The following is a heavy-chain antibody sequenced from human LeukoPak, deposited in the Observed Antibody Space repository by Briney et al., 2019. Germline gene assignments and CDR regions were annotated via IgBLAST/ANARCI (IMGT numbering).Heavy chain of an antibody. J-gene: IGHJ5*01. D-gene: IGHD3-22*01. Sequence: GRSLRLSCAASGFTFSSYAIHWVRQAPGKGLEWVAVISYDGSNKYYGDSVKGRFTISRDNSKNTVYLQMNSLRAEDTAVYYCAKVHLTYYYDSSGYGFQDSWGQGTLVTVSS. CDR1: GFTFSSYA. CDR2: ISYDGSNK. CDR3: AKVHLTYYYDSSGYGFQDS. V-gene: IGHV3-30*18.